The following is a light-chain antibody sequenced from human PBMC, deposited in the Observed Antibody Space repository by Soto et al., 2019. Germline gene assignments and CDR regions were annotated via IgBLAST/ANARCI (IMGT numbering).Light chain of an antibody. Sequence: EIVLTQSPGTLSLSPGERATLSCRASQSVSSSYFAWYQQKPGRAPRLLIYGACSRATGIPDRFSGSGSGTDFTLTISRLEPEDFAVYYCQQYGSSRTFGQGTKVEIK. V-gene: IGKV3-20*01. CDR1: QSVSSSY. CDR3: QQYGSSRT. J-gene: IGKJ1*01. CDR2: GAC.